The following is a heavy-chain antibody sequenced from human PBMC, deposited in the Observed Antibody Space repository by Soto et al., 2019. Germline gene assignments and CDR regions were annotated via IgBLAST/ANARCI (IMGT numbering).Heavy chain of an antibody. J-gene: IGHJ4*02. V-gene: IGHV3-43*01. Sequence: PDACLIHVCPPSAFTFADSTTHWIRQAAWKGLELVSLISWDGGSTYYADSVKGRFTISRDNSKNSLYLQMNSLRTEDTALYYCAKDGCGGDCYSSYLDYWGQGT. CDR2: ISWDGGST. CDR3: AKDGCGGDCYSSYLDY. CDR1: AFTFADST. D-gene: IGHD2-21*02.